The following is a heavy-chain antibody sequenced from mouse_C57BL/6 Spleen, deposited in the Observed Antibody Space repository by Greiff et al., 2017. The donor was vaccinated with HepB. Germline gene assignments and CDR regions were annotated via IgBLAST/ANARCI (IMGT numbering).Heavy chain of an antibody. CDR1: GYTFTSYW. Sequence: VQLQQPGAELVRPGSSVKLSCKASGYTFTSYWMHWVKQRPIQGLEWIGNIDPSDSETHYNQKFKDKATLTVDKSSSTAYMQLSSLTSEDSAVYYCARRELSTVVAPGYFDVWGTGTTVTVSS. D-gene: IGHD1-1*01. CDR2: IDPSDSET. CDR3: ARRELSTVVAPGYFDV. J-gene: IGHJ1*03. V-gene: IGHV1-52*01.